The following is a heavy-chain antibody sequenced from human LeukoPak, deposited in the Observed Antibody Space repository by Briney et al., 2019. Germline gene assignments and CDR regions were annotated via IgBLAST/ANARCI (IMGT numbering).Heavy chain of an antibody. D-gene: IGHD6-13*01. Sequence: GGSLRLSCAASGFTFSNFAMTWVRQAPGKGLEWVSSIVGSSSTYYGDSRKGRFTISRDNAKNSLYLQMNSLRAEDTAVYYCARIGAGSSRDYWGQGTLVTVSS. CDR3: ARIGAGSSRDY. CDR2: IVGSSST. J-gene: IGHJ4*02. CDR1: GFTFSNFA. V-gene: IGHV3-21*01.